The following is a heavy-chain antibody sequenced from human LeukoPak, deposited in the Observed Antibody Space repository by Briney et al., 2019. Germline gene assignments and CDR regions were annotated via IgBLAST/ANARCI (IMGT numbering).Heavy chain of an antibody. J-gene: IGHJ4*02. CDR1: GFTFTNYW. Sequence: PGGSLRLSCAASGFTFTNYWMFWVRQAPGKGLVWVSGINPDGSTTTYADSVEGRFTISRENAKSTLYLHMNILRVEDTAVYYCARGRYGDYHWGQGILVTVSS. CDR2: INPDGSTT. D-gene: IGHD4-17*01. V-gene: IGHV3-74*01. CDR3: ARGRYGDYH.